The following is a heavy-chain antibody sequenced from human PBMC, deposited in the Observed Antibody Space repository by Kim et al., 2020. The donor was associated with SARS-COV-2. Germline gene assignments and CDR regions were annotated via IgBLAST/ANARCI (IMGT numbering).Heavy chain of an antibody. CDR2: INHSGST. J-gene: IGHJ4*02. Sequence: SETLSLTCAVYGGSFSGSYWSWIRQPPGKGLKWIGEINHSGSTNYNPSLKSRVTISVDTSKNQFSLKLNSVTAADTAVYYCARGGIVGATSGSDYWGQGTLVTVSS. CDR1: GGSFSGSY. V-gene: IGHV4-34*01. D-gene: IGHD1-26*01. CDR3: ARGGIVGATSGSDY.